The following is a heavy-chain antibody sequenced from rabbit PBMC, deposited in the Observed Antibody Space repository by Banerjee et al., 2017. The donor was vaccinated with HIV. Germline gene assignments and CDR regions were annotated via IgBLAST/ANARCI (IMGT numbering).Heavy chain of an antibody. CDR2: GFT. D-gene: IGHD4-1*01. V-gene: IGHV1S43*01. J-gene: IGHJ4*01. Sequence: GFTYYASWVSGRFTISRSTSLNTVDLKMTSLTAADTATYFCARDLAGVIGWNFGLWGPGTLVTVS. CDR3: ARDLAGVIGWNFGL.